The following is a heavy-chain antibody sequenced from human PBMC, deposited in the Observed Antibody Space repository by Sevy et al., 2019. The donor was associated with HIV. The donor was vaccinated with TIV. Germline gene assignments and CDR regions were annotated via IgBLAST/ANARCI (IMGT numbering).Heavy chain of an antibody. CDR2: FDPEDGET. CDR3: STTRDYYDSSGYPFDY. V-gene: IGHV1-24*01. D-gene: IGHD3-22*01. CDR1: GYTLTELS. J-gene: IGHJ4*02. Sequence: ASVKVSCKVSGYTLTELSMHWVRQAPGKGLEWMATFDPEDGETICAQKFQGRVTMTEDTSTDTAYMELSSLRSEDTAVYYCSTTRDYYDSSGYPFDYWGQGTLVTVSS.